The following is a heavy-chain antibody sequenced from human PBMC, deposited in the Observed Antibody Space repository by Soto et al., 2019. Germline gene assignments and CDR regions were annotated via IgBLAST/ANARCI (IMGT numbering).Heavy chain of an antibody. CDR2: IYGGGRT. CDR3: ARGWNGYFDH. J-gene: IGHJ4*02. Sequence: GSLILSCAASGFIVSTNYMTWVRQAPGKGLEWVSVIYGGGRTYYTDSVKGRFTISRDNSKNTLYLQMNSLRAEDRAVYYCARGWNGYFDHWGQGTLVTVSS. V-gene: IGHV3-53*01. D-gene: IGHD1-1*01. CDR1: GFIVSTNY.